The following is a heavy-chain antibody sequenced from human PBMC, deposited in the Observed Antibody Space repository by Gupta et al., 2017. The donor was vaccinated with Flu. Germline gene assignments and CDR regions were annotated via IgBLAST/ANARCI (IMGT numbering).Heavy chain of an antibody. CDR2: INPNSGGT. D-gene: IGHD4-17*01. V-gene: IGHV1-2*04. Sequence: QVQLVQSGAEVKKPGASVKVSCKASGYTFTGYSMHWVRQAPGQGLEWMGWINPNSGGTNYAQKFQGWVTMTRDTSISTAYMELSRLRSDDTAVYYCARLHREIPHDYGDLLPPGGSGPHFDYWGQGTLVTVSS. J-gene: IGHJ4*02. CDR3: ARLHREIPHDYGDLLPPGGSGPHFDY. CDR1: GYTFTGYS.